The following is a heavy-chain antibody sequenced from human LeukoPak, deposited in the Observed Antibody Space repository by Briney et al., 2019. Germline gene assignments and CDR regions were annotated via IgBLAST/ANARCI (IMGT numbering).Heavy chain of an antibody. CDR3: ARAGQFWSDFYY. CDR2: INHSGST. CDR1: GGSFSGYY. V-gene: IGHV4-34*01. J-gene: IGHJ4*02. Sequence: SETLSLTCAVYGGSFSGYYWSWIRQPPGKGLEWIGEINHSGSTNYNPSLKSRVTISVDTSENQFSLKLSSVTAADTAVYYCARAGQFWSDFYYWGQGTLVTVSS. D-gene: IGHD3-3*01.